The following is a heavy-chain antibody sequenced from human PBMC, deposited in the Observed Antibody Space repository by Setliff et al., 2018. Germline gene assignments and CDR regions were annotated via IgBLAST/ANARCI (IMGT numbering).Heavy chain of an antibody. V-gene: IGHV4-61*09. CDR1: GDSISTGINY. J-gene: IGHJ4*02. Sequence: SETLSLTCTVSGDSISTGINYWSWIRQPAGKGLEWIGHIDPSGNTNFNPSLKSRVTISGDRSKNQFSLKLTSVTAADTAVYFCARSLGSGSYYNSRPFYSDYWGQGTLVTVSS. D-gene: IGHD3-10*01. CDR3: ARSLGSGSYYNSRPFYSDY. CDR2: IDPSGNT.